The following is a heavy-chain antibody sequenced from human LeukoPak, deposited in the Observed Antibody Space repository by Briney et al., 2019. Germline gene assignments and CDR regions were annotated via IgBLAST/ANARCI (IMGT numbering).Heavy chain of an antibody. Sequence: ASVKVSCKASGYTFTSYDINWVRQATGQGLEWMGWMNPNSGNTGYAQKFQGRVTITRNTSISTAYMELSSLRSEDTAVYYCARGNEGTYYDFWSGPYYFDYWGQGTLVTVSS. D-gene: IGHD3-3*01. CDR1: GYTFTSYD. J-gene: IGHJ4*02. V-gene: IGHV1-8*03. CDR2: MNPNSGNT. CDR3: ARGNEGTYYDFWSGPYYFDY.